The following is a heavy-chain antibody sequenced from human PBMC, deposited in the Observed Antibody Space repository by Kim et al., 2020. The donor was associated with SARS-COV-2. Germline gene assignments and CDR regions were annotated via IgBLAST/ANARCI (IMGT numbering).Heavy chain of an antibody. V-gene: IGHV3-9*01. D-gene: IGHD5-12*01. CDR1: GFTFDDYA. Sequence: GGSLRLSCAASGFTFDDYAMHWVRQAPGKGLEWVSGISWNSGSIGYADSVKGRFTISRDNAKNSLYLQMNSLRAEDTALYYCAKARWLQLKELDYWGQGTLVTVSS. CDR2: ISWNSGSI. J-gene: IGHJ4*02. CDR3: AKARWLQLKELDY.